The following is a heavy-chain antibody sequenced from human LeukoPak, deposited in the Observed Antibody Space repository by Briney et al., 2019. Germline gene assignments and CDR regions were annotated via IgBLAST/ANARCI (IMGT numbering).Heavy chain of an antibody. Sequence: SVKVSCKASGGIFSSHAISWVRQAPGQGLEWMGRIIPRLDIAIYAQMFQGRVTITADKATTTAYMELTGLRSEDTAVYYCARIRTGTTYYYAMDVWGQGTTVTVSS. V-gene: IGHV1-69*04. CDR3: ARIRTGTTYYYAMDV. CDR1: GGIFSSHA. CDR2: IIPRLDIA. J-gene: IGHJ6*02. D-gene: IGHD1-1*01.